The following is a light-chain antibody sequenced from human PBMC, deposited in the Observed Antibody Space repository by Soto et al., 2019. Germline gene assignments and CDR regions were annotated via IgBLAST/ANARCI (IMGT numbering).Light chain of an antibody. CDR2: EVS. V-gene: IGLV2-8*01. CDR1: SSDVGGYNY. Sequence: QSALTQPPSASGSPGQSVTMSCTGTSSDVGGYNYVSWYQQHPGKAPKPVIYEVSKRPSGVPDRFSGSKSGNTASLTVSGLQAEDEADYYCSSYAGSSNPVFGTGTKLTVL. J-gene: IGLJ1*01. CDR3: SSYAGSSNPV.